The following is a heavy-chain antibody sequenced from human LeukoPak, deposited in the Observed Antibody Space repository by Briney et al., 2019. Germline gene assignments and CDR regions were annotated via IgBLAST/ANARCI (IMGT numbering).Heavy chain of an antibody. CDR3: ASPGDYYYYYYMDV. J-gene: IGHJ6*03. D-gene: IGHD3-10*01. CDR1: GGTFSSYA. Sequence: ASVKVSCKASGGTFSSYAISWVRQAPGQGLEWMGGIIPIFGTANYAQKFQGRVTITADKSTSTAYMELSSLRSEDTAVYYCASPGDYYYYYYMDVWGKGTTVTVSS. CDR2: IIPIFGTA. V-gene: IGHV1-69*06.